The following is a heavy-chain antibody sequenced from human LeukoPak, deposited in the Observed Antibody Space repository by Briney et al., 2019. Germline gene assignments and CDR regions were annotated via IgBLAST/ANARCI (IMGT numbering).Heavy chain of an antibody. V-gene: IGHV4-4*02. D-gene: IGHD1-26*01. Sequence: PSETLSLTCAVSGGSISSGGYWSWLRQPPGKGLEWIGQIYYIGSTNYNPSLESRVIMSLDKSTNQLSLRFNSVTAADTAVYYCARHGSYSLAFWGQGALVTASS. J-gene: IGHJ4*02. CDR3: ARHGSYSLAF. CDR2: IYYIGST. CDR1: GGSISSGGY.